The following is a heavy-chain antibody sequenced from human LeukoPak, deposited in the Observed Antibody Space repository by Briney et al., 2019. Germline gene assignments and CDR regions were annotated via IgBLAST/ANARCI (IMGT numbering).Heavy chain of an antibody. Sequence: SETLSLTCTVSGGSISSYYWSWIRQPAGKGLEWIGRIYTSGSTNYNPSLKSRVTMSVDTSKNQFSLKLSSVTAADTAVYYCARVSPQYYDFRSGYLFDYWGQGTLVTVSS. D-gene: IGHD3-3*01. CDR3: ARVSPQYYDFRSGYLFDY. V-gene: IGHV4-4*07. J-gene: IGHJ4*02. CDR2: IYTSGST. CDR1: GGSISSYY.